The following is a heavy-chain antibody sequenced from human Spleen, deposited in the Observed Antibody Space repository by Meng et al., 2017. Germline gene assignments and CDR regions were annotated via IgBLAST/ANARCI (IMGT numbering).Heavy chain of an antibody. J-gene: IGHJ3*02. Sequence: GGSLRLSCAASGFTFSNFPMHWVRQAPGKGLEWVSYISSSGSTIYYADSVKGRFTISRDNAKNSLYLQMNSLRAEDTAVYYCAREGRDGAAAGTDAFDIWGQGTMVTVSS. D-gene: IGHD6-13*01. V-gene: IGHV3-48*03. CDR3: AREGRDGAAAGTDAFDI. CDR2: ISSSGSTI. CDR1: GFTFSNFP.